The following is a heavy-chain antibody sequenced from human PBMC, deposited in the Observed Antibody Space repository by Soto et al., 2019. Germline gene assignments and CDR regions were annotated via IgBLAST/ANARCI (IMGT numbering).Heavy chain of an antibody. J-gene: IGHJ4*02. V-gene: IGHV3-48*03. CDR3: VREGGSLAFDS. D-gene: IGHD1-1*01. CDR2: ISYTSTTI. Sequence: DVQLVASGGDLVPPGGSLRLSCAVSGLTFSTDEMNWVRQAPGKGLEWLAYISYTSTTIKYADSVKGRFAVSRDNAKKSLYLQMNNLRDEDTAIYYCVREGGSLAFDSWGQGTLVTVSS. CDR1: GLTFSTDE.